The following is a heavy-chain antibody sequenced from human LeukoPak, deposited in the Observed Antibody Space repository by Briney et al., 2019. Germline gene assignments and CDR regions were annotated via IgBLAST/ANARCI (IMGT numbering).Heavy chain of an antibody. CDR3: AKVRGAFDI. V-gene: IGHV3-30*18. CDR2: ISNDGSNK. Sequence: PGGSLRLSCVPSGFTFSSYGMHWVCQAPGKGLEWVAVISNDGSNKYYADSVKGRFTISRDNSKNTLYLQMNSLRAEDTAVYYCAKVRGAFDIWGQGTMVTVSS. D-gene: IGHD3-10*01. CDR1: GFTFSSYG. J-gene: IGHJ3*02.